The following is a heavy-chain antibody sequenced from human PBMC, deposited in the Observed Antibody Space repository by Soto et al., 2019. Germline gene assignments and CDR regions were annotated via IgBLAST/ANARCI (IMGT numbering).Heavy chain of an antibody. V-gene: IGHV3-30-3*01. D-gene: IGHD3-10*01. J-gene: IGHJ3*02. Sequence: GGSLRLSCAASGFTFSSYAMHWVRQAPGKGLEWVAVISYDGSNKYYADSVKGRFTISRDNSKNTLYLQMNSLRAEDTAVYYCARVRGSGSYYGNDAFDIWGQGTMVTVSS. CDR3: ARVRGSGSYYGNDAFDI. CDR1: GFTFSSYA. CDR2: ISYDGSNK.